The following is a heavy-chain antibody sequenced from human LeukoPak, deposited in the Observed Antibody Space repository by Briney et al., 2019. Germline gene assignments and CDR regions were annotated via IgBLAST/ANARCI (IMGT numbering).Heavy chain of an antibody. D-gene: IGHD5-18*01. CDR3: ARDSDGYSYGRSLEY. CDR1: GFTFSTYS. Sequence: PGGSLRLSCAASGFTFSTYSMNWVHQAPGKGLEWVSSISSSSIYIYYADSVKGRFTISRDNAKNSLYLRMNSLRAEDTAVYYCARDSDGYSYGRSLEYWGQGNLVTVSS. J-gene: IGHJ4*02. V-gene: IGHV3-21*01. CDR2: ISSSSIYI.